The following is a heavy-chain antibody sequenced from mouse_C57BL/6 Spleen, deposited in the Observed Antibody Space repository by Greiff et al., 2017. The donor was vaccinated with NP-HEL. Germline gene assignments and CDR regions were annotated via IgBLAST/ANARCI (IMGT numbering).Heavy chain of an antibody. J-gene: IGHJ3*01. CDR2: IYPRSGNT. D-gene: IGHD2-4*01. V-gene: IGHV1-81*01. CDR3: ARGVYDYAWFAY. CDR1: GYTFTSYG. Sequence: VKLMESGAELARPGASVKLSCKASGYTFTSYGISWVKQRTGQGLEWIGEIYPRSGNTYYNEKFKGKATLTADKSSSTAYMELRSLTSEDSAVYFCARGVYDYAWFAYWGQGTLVTVAA.